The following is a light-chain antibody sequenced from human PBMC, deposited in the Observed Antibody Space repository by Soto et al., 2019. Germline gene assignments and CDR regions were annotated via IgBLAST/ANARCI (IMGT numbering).Light chain of an antibody. J-gene: IGKJ1*01. V-gene: IGKV2-28*01. CDR2: LAS. Sequence: DVVMTQSPLSLPVTPGEPASISCRSSQSLLHSNGYNYLDWYVQKPGQSPQILIYLASTRASGVPDRFSGSGSGTDFTLTISRVETEDVGVYYCFKALRTTAFGQGTKVEIK. CDR3: FKALRTTA. CDR1: QSLLHSNGYNY.